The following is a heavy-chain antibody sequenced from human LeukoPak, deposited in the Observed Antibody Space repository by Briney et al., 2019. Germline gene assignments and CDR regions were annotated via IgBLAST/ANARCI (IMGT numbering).Heavy chain of an antibody. D-gene: IGHD1-7*01. CDR2: ISGSGVST. Sequence: GGSLRLSCAASGFRFSSYAMSWVRQAPGKGLEWVSAISGSGVSTYYADSVKGRFTVSRDNSKNTLYLQMSSLRAEDTAAYYCAKDERNWNYNLASQTYDWGQGTLVTVSS. J-gene: IGHJ4*02. CDR1: GFRFSSYA. V-gene: IGHV3-23*01. CDR3: AKDERNWNYNLASQTYD.